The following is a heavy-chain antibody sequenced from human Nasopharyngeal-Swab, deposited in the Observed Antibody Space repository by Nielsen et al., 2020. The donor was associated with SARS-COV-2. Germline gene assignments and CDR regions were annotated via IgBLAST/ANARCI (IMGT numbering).Heavy chain of an antibody. CDR2: INHRGST. CDR1: GGPFSGYY. D-gene: IGHD2-2*01. Sequence: SETLSLTCAVYGGPFSGYYWSWIRQPPGKGLEWIGEINHRGSTNYNPSLKSRVTISLDTSKNQFSLKLSSVTAADTAVYYCARLYCSSTSCPDYWGQGTLVTVSS. CDR3: ARLYCSSTSCPDY. V-gene: IGHV4-34*01. J-gene: IGHJ4*02.